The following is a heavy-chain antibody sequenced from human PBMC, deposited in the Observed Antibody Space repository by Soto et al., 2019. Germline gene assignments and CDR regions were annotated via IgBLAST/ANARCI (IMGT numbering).Heavy chain of an antibody. CDR1: RGSISSGGYY. V-gene: IGHV4-31*03. J-gene: IGHJ4*02. Sequence: QVQLQESGPGLVKPSQTLSLTCTVSRGSISSGGYYWSWIRQHPGKGLEWIGNIYYSGITYSNPSLKSRVTISVDTSKNQFSLKMSSVTAADTAVYYCARVSVTFFDYWGQGTLVTVSS. CDR2: IYYSGIT. CDR3: ARVSVTFFDY.